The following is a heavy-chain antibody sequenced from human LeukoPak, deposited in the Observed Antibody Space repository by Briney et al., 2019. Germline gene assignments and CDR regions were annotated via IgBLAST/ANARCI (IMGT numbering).Heavy chain of an antibody. CDR1: GYSFTDYY. D-gene: IGHD3-3*01. J-gene: IGHJ5*02. CDR2: INTKSGRT. V-gene: IGHV1-2*02. Sequence: ASVRVSCKTSGYSFTDYYIHWGRQAPGQGLEWMGWINTKSGRTSSARKFQGRVTMTRDPSITTVYMDMAWLTYDDTAIYFCARADFIDAGPYLIGPWGQGTLVTVSS. CDR3: ARADFIDAGPYLIGP.